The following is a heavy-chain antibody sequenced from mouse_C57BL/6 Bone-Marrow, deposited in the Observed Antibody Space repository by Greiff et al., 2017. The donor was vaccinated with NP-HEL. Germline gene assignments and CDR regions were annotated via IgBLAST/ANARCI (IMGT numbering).Heavy chain of an antibody. V-gene: IGHV5-16*01. CDR2: INYDGSST. CDR3: ARDGYFHYFDY. D-gene: IGHD2-3*01. J-gene: IGHJ2*01. CDR1: GFTFSDYY. Sequence: EVQLVESEGGLVQPGSSMKLSCTASGFTFSDYYMAWVRQVPEKGLEWVANINYDGSSTYYLDSLKSRFIISRDNAKNILYLQMSSLKSEDTATYYCARDGYFHYFDYWGQGTTLTVSS.